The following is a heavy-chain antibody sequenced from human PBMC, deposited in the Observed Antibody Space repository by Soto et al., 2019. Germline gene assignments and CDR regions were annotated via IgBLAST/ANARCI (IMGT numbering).Heavy chain of an antibody. CDR2: ISYDGSNK. V-gene: IGHV3-30-3*01. Sequence: GGSLRLSCAASGFTFSSYAMHWVRQAPGKGLEWVAVISYDGSNKYYADSVKGRFTISRDNSKNTLYLQMNSLRAEDTAVYYCARDDILTGTFDYWGQGTLVTVSS. D-gene: IGHD3-9*01. J-gene: IGHJ4*02. CDR1: GFTFSSYA. CDR3: ARDDILTGTFDY.